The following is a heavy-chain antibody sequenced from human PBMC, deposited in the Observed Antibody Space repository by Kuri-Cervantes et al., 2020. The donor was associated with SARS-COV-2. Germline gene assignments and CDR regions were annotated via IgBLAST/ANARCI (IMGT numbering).Heavy chain of an antibody. D-gene: IGHD7-27*01. CDR3: ARHESVTGDWYFDL. CDR1: GGSISSGDYY. CDR2: IFYSGST. J-gene: IGHJ2*01. Sequence: GSLRLSCTVSGGSISSGDYYWAWIRQPPGKGLEWIASIFYSGSTYYNPSLKSRVTISVDTSKDQFSLKLSSVTAADRAVYYCARHESVTGDWYFDLWGRGTLVTVSS. V-gene: IGHV4-39*01.